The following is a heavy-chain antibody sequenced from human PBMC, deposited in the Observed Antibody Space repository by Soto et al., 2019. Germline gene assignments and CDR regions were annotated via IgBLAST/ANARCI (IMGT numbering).Heavy chain of an antibody. D-gene: IGHD3-16*01. CDR3: TTDRPFTGGGVIAT. V-gene: IGHV3-15*01. CDR1: GLTFSNLW. Sequence: EVQLVESGGGLVKPGGSLRLSCAASGLTFSNLWMTWVRQAPGKAPEWVGRIKSKRGGGTTDYAAPVNGRYTISRDDSTSTVYLQMNSLKIEDTAVYYCTTDRPFTGGGVIATWGQGTMVTVSS. CDR2: IKSKRGGGTT. J-gene: IGHJ3*01.